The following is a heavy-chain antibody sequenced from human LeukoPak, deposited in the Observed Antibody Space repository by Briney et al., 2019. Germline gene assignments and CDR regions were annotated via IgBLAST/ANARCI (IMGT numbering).Heavy chain of an antibody. V-gene: IGHV3-48*03. Sequence: GGSLRLSCAASGFTFSSYEMNWVRQAPGKGLEWISYISSSGNTIYYADSVKGRFTISRDNAKNSLYLQMNSLRAEDTALYYCAKDFGSGSYGRTAGFSMFDYWGQGTLVTVSS. CDR2: ISSSGNTI. J-gene: IGHJ4*02. D-gene: IGHD3-10*01. CDR1: GFTFSSYE. CDR3: AKDFGSGSYGRTAGFSMFDY.